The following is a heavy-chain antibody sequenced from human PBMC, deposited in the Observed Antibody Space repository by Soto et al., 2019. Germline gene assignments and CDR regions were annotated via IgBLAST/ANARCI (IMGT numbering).Heavy chain of an antibody. CDR1: GGTFSSYA. D-gene: IGHD1-1*01. CDR2: IIPIFGTA. J-gene: IGHJ5*02. V-gene: IGHV1-69*12. Sequence: QVQLVQSGAEVKKPGSSVKVTCKASGGTFSSYAISWVRHAPGEGLEWMGGIIPIFGTANYAQKFQGRVTITADESTSTAYMELSSLRSEDTAVYYCASTRGLYNWFDPWGQGTLVTVSS. CDR3: ASTRGLYNWFDP.